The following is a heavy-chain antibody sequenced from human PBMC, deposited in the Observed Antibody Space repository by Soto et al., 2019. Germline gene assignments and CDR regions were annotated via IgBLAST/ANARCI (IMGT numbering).Heavy chain of an antibody. CDR1: GFPFSSYG. CDR3: GRDQPDIGGYSDS. J-gene: IGHJ4*02. D-gene: IGHD2-15*01. V-gene: IGHV3-33*01. CDR2: IWNDGSNE. Sequence: QVQLVESGGGVVQPGGSLRLSCEASGFPFSSYGIHWVRQAPGKGLEWLAVIWNDGSNEYYADSVKGRFTISRDNSKNTVYLKVSNLRAEDTALYICGRDQPDIGGYSDSWGQGTLVPVSS.